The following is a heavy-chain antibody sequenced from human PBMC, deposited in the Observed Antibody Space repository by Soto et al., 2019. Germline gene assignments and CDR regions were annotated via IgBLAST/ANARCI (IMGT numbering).Heavy chain of an antibody. J-gene: IGHJ4*02. Sequence: SLETLFLPRRVLWGSRVDFFVSWIRQPPGKGLEWIGYIYYSGSTNYNPSLKSRVTISVDTSKNQFSPKLSSVTAADTAVYYCARLMGREEAGNFDYWGQGTLVTVSS. CDR2: IYYSGST. D-gene: IGHD1-1*01. V-gene: IGHV4-59*08. CDR3: ARLMGREEAGNFDY. CDR1: WGSRVDFF.